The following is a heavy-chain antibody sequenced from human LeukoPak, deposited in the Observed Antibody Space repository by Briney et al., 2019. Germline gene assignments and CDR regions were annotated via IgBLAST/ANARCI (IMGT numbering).Heavy chain of an antibody. CDR3: ARDGEGYCSSTSCSTGDS. J-gene: IGHJ4*02. D-gene: IGHD2-2*01. CDR1: GFTFSSYG. CDR2: IWYDGSNK. V-gene: IGHV3-33*01. Sequence: GGSLRLSCAASGFTFSSYGMHWVRQAPGKGLEWVAVIWYDGSNKYYADSVKGRFTIFRDNSKNTLYLQMNSLRAEDTAVYYCARDGEGYCSSTSCSTGDSWGQGTLVTVSS.